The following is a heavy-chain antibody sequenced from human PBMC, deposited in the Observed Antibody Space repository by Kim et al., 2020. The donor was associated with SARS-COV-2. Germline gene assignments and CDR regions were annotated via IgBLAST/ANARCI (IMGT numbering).Heavy chain of an antibody. J-gene: IGHJ4*02. CDR1: GYKFSTYW. V-gene: IGHV5-51*01. D-gene: IGHD3-22*01. Sequence: GESLKISCKGSGYKFSTYWIGWVRQMPGKGLEWMGMIYPAYSNTRYSPSFQGQFTMSADNSVSTAYLQWSSMKASDTAVYYCARRDSTGSYFVDYWGQGTQVTVSS. CDR3: ARRDSTGSYFVDY. CDR2: IYPAYSNT.